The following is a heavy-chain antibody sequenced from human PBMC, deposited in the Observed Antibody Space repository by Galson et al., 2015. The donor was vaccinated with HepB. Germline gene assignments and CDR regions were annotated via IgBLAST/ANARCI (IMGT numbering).Heavy chain of an antibody. CDR2: ISGGGST. D-gene: IGHD3-22*01. J-gene: IGHJ4*02. CDR3: AKSYYYDVSGHYPFDN. CDR1: GFAISGNY. Sequence: SLRLSCAASGFAISGNYMSWVRQAPGKGLEWVSIISGGGSTYYADSVKGRFTISRDISSNTLHLQMNNLRAEDTAIYYCAKSYYYDVSGHYPFDNWGQGTLVTVSS. V-gene: IGHV3-53*01.